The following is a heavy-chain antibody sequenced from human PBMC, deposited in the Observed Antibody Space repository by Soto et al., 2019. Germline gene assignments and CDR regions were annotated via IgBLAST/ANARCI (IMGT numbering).Heavy chain of an antibody. CDR1: GFTFSSYW. V-gene: IGHV3-7*05. CDR3: ARVFIGIAVADQRFDY. D-gene: IGHD6-19*01. CDR2: IKQDGSEK. Sequence: GGSLRLSCAASGFTFSSYWMSWVRQAPGKGLEWVANIKQDGSEKYYVDSVKGRFTISRDNAKNSLYLQMNSLRAEDTAVYYCARVFIGIAVADQRFDYWGQGTLVTVSS. J-gene: IGHJ4*02.